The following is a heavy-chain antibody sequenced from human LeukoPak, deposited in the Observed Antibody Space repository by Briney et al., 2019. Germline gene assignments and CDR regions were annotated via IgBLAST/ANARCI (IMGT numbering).Heavy chain of an antibody. D-gene: IGHD1-26*01. J-gene: IGHJ4*02. CDR3: AGGGSYTSFY. V-gene: IGHV1-8*01. CDR2: MNPNSGHT. Sequence: ASVKVSCKASGYTFTNYDINWVRQATGQGLEWMGWMNPNSGHTGYAQKFQGRVTMTRNTSVSTAYMELSSLRSEDTAVYYCAGGGSYTSFYWGQGTLVTVSS. CDR1: GYTFTNYD.